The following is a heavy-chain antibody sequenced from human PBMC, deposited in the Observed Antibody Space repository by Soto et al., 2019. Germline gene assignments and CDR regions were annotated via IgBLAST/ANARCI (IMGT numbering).Heavy chain of an antibody. Sequence: QGQLVQSGAEVKKPGASVKVSCKASGYTFTSYGIIWVRQAPGQGLERMGWISAYNGNTNYAQKLQGRVTMTTDTSTSTAYMELRSLRSDDTAVYYCASSLLVGYGLEGESDWGQGTLVTVSS. CDR2: ISAYNGNT. CDR1: GYTFTSYG. J-gene: IGHJ4*02. CDR3: ASSLLVGYGLEGESD. V-gene: IGHV1-18*01. D-gene: IGHD5-18*01.